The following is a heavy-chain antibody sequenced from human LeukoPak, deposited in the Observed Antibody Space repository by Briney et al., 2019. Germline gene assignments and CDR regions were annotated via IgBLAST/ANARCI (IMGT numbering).Heavy chain of an antibody. D-gene: IGHD2-2*01. CDR1: GFTFSSYS. CDR2: ISSSSYI. CDR3: ARTPYCSSTSCPYGMDV. Sequence: GGSLRLSCAASGFTFSSYSMNWVRQAPGKGLEWVSSISSSSYIYYADSVKGRFTISRDNAKNSLYLQMNSLRAEDTAVYYRARTPYCSSTSCPYGMDVWGQGTTVTVSS. J-gene: IGHJ6*02. V-gene: IGHV3-21*01.